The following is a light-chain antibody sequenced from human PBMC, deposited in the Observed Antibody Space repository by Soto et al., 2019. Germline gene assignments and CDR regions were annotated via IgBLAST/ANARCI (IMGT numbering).Light chain of an antibody. CDR1: QSIISY. J-gene: IGKJ4*01. Sequence: DIQMTQSPSSLSASLGDRVTITCRASQSIISYLSWYQQKPGKAPKLLIYAASSLQGGVPSRFSGSGSGTDFTLTINSLQPEDFATYYCQQSYTTPLTFGGGTKVDIK. CDR2: AAS. CDR3: QQSYTTPLT. V-gene: IGKV1-39*01.